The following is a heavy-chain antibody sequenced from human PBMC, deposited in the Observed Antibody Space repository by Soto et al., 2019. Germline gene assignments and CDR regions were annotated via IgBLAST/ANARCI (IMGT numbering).Heavy chain of an antibody. CDR3: ARESGGATATLDYYYFYMDV. Sequence: AASVKVSCKTSGDSFNDYYVHWVRQAPGQGLEWMGWINPNGGVTKYAQKFQGRVTVTRDTSIRTVYMELSSLRSDDTAVYYCARESGGATATLDYYYFYMDVWGKGTTVTVSS. J-gene: IGHJ6*03. CDR2: INPNGGVT. CDR1: GDSFNDYY. D-gene: IGHD5-12*01. V-gene: IGHV1-2*02.